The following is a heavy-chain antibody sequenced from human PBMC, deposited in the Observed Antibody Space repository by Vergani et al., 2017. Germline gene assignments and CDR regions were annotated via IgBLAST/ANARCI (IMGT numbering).Heavy chain of an antibody. J-gene: IGHJ6*02. CDR3: AGGVFCRGYSCNSGYGDDFYYYGMDV. D-gene: IGHD4/OR15-4a*01. CDR1: GYTFTSYG. Sequence: QVQLVQSGTEVRKPGASVKVSCKASGYTFTSYGLSWVRQAPGQGLEWMGWISSYNDHTNYAQKFRGRVTMTTDTSTKTAYIELRSLRSDDTAVYYCAGGVFCRGYSCNSGYGDDFYYYGMDVWGQGTTVIVSS. CDR2: ISSYNDHT. V-gene: IGHV1-18*01.